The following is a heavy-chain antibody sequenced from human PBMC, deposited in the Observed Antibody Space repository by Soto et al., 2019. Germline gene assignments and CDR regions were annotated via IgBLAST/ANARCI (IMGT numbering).Heavy chain of an antibody. CDR2: ISGSGGST. CDR3: AKAAYYYGSGSYFPFDY. D-gene: IGHD3-10*01. Sequence: EVQLLESGGGLVQPGGSLRLSCAPSGFTFSSHGMSWVRQAPGKGLEWVSSISGSGGSTYYADSVKGRFTISRDNSKNTLYLQMNSLRVEDTAVYYCAKAAYYYGSGSYFPFDYWGQGTLVTVSS. V-gene: IGHV3-23*01. J-gene: IGHJ4*02. CDR1: GFTFSSHG.